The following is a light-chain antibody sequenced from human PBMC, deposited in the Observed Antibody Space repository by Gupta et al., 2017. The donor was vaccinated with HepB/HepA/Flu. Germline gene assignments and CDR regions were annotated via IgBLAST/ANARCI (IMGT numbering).Light chain of an antibody. Sequence: QSALTQPASVSGSPGQSITISCTGTSTDIGSYKFVSWYQQHPGKAPKLIIYEVRERPSGVSNRFSGSKSGNTASLTISGLQAEDEADYYCCSYAGSDTFVFGTGTKVTVL. CDR2: EVR. CDR3: CSYAGSDTFV. J-gene: IGLJ1*01. V-gene: IGLV2-23*02. CDR1: STDIGSYKF.